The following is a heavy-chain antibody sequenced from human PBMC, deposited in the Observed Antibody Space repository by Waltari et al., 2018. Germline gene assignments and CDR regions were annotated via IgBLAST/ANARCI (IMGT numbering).Heavy chain of an antibody. CDR3: ARSRITIFGVVKSADAFDI. CDR1: GGSISSYY. Sequence: QVQLQESGPGLVKPSETLSLTCTVSGGSISSYYWSWIRQPPGKGLEWIGYIYYSGSTNYNPSLKSRVTISVDTSKNQFSLKLSSVTAADTAVYYCARSRITIFGVVKSADAFDIWGQGTMVTVSS. CDR2: IYYSGST. V-gene: IGHV4-59*12. J-gene: IGHJ3*02. D-gene: IGHD3-3*01.